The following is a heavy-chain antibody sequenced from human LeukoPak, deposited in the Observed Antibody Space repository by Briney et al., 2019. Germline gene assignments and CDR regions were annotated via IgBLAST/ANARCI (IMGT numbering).Heavy chain of an antibody. J-gene: IGHJ6*03. CDR2: MNPNSGNT. V-gene: IGHV1-8*02. Sequence: ASVKVSCKASGYTFTSYDINWVRQATGQGLEWMGWMNPNSGNTGYAQKFQGRVTMTRNTSISTAYMELSSLRSEDTAVYYCARGFRGRGSSGWLSYYYYYMDVWGKGTTVTISS. CDR1: GYTFTSYD. D-gene: IGHD6-19*01. CDR3: ARGFRGRGSSGWLSYYYYYMDV.